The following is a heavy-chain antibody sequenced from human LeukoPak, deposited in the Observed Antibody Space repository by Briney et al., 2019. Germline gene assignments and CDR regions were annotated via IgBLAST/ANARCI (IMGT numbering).Heavy chain of an antibody. V-gene: IGHV3-23*01. CDR3: ARGSNYYDSSGLDY. J-gene: IGHJ4*02. Sequence: GGSLRLSCAASGFTFSSYAMSWVRQAPGKGLEWVSAISGSGGSTYYADSVKGRFTISRDNSKNTLYLQMNSLRAEDTAVYYCARGSNYYDSSGLDYWGQGTLVTVSS. D-gene: IGHD3-22*01. CDR2: ISGSGGST. CDR1: GFTFSSYA.